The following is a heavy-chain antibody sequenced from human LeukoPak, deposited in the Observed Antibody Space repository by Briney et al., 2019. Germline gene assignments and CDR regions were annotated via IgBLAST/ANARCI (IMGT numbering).Heavy chain of an antibody. CDR2: IYYSGST. J-gene: IGHJ4*02. V-gene: IGHV4-61*01. D-gene: IGHD6-13*01. CDR3: ARSEYSSSWPGGY. CDR1: GGSVSSGSYY. Sequence: PSETLSLTCTVSGGSVSSGSYYWSWIRQPPGKGLEWIGYIYYSGSTNYNPSLKSRVTISVDTSKNQFSLKLSSVTAADTAVYYCARSEYSSSWPGGYWGQGTLVTVSS.